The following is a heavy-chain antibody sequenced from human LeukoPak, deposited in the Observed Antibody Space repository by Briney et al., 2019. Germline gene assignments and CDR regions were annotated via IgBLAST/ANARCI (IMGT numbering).Heavy chain of an antibody. CDR2: ISANGAYT. Sequence: PGVSLRLYCAASGFDFSDYYMSWVRQSPGEGLEWLAYISANGAYTKYADPVKGRSTISRDNAKKSLYLQISGLRAEDTAVYYCVSHYCSGAYCFLDYWGQGTLVTVSS. D-gene: IGHD6-19*01. CDR3: VSHYCSGAYCFLDY. V-gene: IGHV3-11*06. CDR1: GFDFSDYY. J-gene: IGHJ4*02.